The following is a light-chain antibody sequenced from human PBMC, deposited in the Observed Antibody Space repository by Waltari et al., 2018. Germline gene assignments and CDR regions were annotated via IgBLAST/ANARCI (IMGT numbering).Light chain of an antibody. CDR3: KQYYSYPMYT. CDR2: AAS. Sequence: ANRVTQAPSSFAASTGDRVTITCRASQGISSYLAWYQQKPGKAPKLLIYAASTLQSGVPSRFSGSGSGTDFTLTISCLQSEDFATYYCKQYYSYPMYTFGQGTKLEIK. J-gene: IGKJ2*01. CDR1: QGISSY. V-gene: IGKV1-8*01.